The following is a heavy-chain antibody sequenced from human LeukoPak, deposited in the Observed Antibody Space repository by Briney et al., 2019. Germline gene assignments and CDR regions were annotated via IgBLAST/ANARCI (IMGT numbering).Heavy chain of an antibody. CDR1: GFTFSSYA. CDR3: AKDYCSGGSCYSGVPDY. Sequence: PGGSLRLSCAASGFTFSSYAMSWVRQAPGKGLEWVSAISGSGGSTYYADSVKGRFTISRDNSKNTLYLQMSSLRAEDTAVYYCAKDYCSGGSCYSGVPDYWGQGTLVTVSS. D-gene: IGHD2-15*01. CDR2: ISGSGGST. J-gene: IGHJ4*02. V-gene: IGHV3-23*01.